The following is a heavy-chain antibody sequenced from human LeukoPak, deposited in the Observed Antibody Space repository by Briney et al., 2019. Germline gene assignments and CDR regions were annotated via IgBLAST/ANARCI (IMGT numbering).Heavy chain of an antibody. Sequence: GGSLRLSCADSGFTFSNYNMNWVCQAPGKGLECIAYISSSSSTIYYADSVKGRFTISRDNAKNSLFLHMNSLRAEDTALYYCARENFADLFAFWGQGALVTVSS. CDR1: GFTFSNYN. D-gene: IGHD1-7*01. J-gene: IGHJ4*02. V-gene: IGHV3-48*01. CDR2: ISSSSSTI. CDR3: ARENFADLFAF.